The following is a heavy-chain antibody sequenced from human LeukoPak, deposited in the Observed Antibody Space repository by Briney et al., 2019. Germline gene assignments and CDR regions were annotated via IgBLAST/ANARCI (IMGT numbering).Heavy chain of an antibody. CDR1: GYTFSGYY. D-gene: IGHD6-13*01. J-gene: IGHJ4*02. V-gene: IGHV1-2*02. Sequence: ASVKVSCKASGYTFSGYYLYWVRHAPGQGLEWMGWINPNSGATNYAQKFQGRVTVTRDTSISTAYMELSRVRYDDTAVYYCARFQQGAYFDYWGQGTLVTVSS. CDR2: INPNSGAT. CDR3: ARFQQGAYFDY.